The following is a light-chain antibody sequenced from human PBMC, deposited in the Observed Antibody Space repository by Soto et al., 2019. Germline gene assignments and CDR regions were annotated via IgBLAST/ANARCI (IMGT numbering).Light chain of an antibody. CDR3: QQYGSSPRT. CDR2: GAS. Sequence: EIVLTQSPGTLSLSPGERATLSCRASQSVSSSYLAWYQQKAGRAPRLLIYGASTRATGIPARFSGSGSGTEFTLTIRTLEPEDFAVYYCQQYGSSPRTCGQGTKGDIK. V-gene: IGKV3-20*01. J-gene: IGKJ1*01. CDR1: QSVSSSY.